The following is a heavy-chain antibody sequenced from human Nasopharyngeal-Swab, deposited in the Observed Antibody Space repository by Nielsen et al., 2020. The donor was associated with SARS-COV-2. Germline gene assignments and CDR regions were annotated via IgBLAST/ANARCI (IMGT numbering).Heavy chain of an antibody. D-gene: IGHD2-15*01. CDR3: AKEEYCSGRSCSYLDY. V-gene: IGHV3-11*05. Sequence: GGSLRLSCAASGFTFSDYYMSWIRQAPGKGLEWVSYISSSSSYTNYADSVKGRFTISRDNAKNSLYLQMNSLRAEDTAVYYCAKEEYCSGRSCSYLDYWGQGTLVTVSS. CDR1: GFTFSDYY. J-gene: IGHJ4*02. CDR2: ISSSSSYT.